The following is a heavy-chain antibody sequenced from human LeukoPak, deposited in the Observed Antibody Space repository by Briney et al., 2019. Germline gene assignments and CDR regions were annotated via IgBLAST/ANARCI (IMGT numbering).Heavy chain of an antibody. CDR1: GFTFSSYS. D-gene: IGHD2-2*01. CDR3: ARDAIPAASLDAFDI. J-gene: IGHJ3*02. Sequence: GGSLRLSCAASGFTFSSYSMNWVRQAPGKGLEWVSSISSSSSYTYYADSVKGRFTISRDNAKNSLYLQMNSLRAEDTAVYYCARDAIPAASLDAFDIWGQGTMVTVSS. CDR2: ISSSSSYT. V-gene: IGHV3-21*01.